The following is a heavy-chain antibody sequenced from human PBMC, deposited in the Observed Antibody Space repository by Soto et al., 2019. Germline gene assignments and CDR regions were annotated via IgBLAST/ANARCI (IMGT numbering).Heavy chain of an antibody. CDR2: IYSGGTT. Sequence: EVQLVESGGGLIQPGGSLRLSCAASGFTVSNNYMSWVRQAPGKGLEWVSVIYSGGTTYYSDSVKGRFTISRDNSKNTRYLQMDSLRAEDTAVYYCARDGGSSGVDYWGQGTLVTVSS. D-gene: IGHD6-19*01. CDR1: GFTVSNNY. CDR3: ARDGGSSGVDY. V-gene: IGHV3-53*01. J-gene: IGHJ4*02.